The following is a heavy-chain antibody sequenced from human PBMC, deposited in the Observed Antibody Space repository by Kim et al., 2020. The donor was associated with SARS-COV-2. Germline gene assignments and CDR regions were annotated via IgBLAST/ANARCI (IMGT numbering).Heavy chain of an antibody. D-gene: IGHD3-22*01. V-gene: IGHV4-59*01. Sequence: YNPSLKSRVTISVDTSKNQFSLKLSSVTAADTAVYYCARDSAAMIAGFDYWGQGTLVTVSS. J-gene: IGHJ4*02. CDR3: ARDSAAMIAGFDY.